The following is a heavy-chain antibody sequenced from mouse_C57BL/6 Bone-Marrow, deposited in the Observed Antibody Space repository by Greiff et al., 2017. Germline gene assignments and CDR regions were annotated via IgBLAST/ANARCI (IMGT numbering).Heavy chain of an antibody. V-gene: IGHV14-4*01. Sequence: VQLQQSGAELVRPGASVKLSCTASGFNIKDDYMHWVKQRPEQGLEWIGWIDPKNGDTEYASKFQGKATITADTASNTAYLQLSGLTSEDTAVYYCTVDGYYPFAYWGQGTMVTVSA. J-gene: IGHJ3*01. CDR2: IDPKNGDT. D-gene: IGHD2-3*01. CDR3: TVDGYYPFAY. CDR1: GFNIKDDY.